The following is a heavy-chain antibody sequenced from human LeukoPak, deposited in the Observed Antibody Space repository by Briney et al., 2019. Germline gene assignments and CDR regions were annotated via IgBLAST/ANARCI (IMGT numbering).Heavy chain of an antibody. J-gene: IGHJ5*02. V-gene: IGHV4-4*07. CDR3: ARDGVRGVSLDP. D-gene: IGHD3-10*01. CDR2: IYTSGYT. Sequence: SETLSLTCTVSGGSISSYYWSWIRQPAGKGLEWIGRIYTSGYTNYNPSLKSRVTMSVDTSKNQFSLKLSSVTAADTAVYYCARDGVRGVSLDPWGQGTLVTVSS. CDR1: GGSISSYY.